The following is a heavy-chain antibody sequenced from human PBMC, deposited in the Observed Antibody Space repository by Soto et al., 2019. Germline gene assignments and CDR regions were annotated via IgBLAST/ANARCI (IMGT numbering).Heavy chain of an antibody. J-gene: IGHJ3*02. V-gene: IGHV4-30-4*01. CDR2: IYYSGST. Sequence: TLSLTCTVSGGSISSGDYYWSWIRQPPGKSLEWIGYIYYSGSTYYNPSLKSRVTISVDTSKNQFSLKLSSVTAADTAVYYCARGGACGGDCYSEDAFDIWGQGTMVTVSS. D-gene: IGHD2-21*02. CDR1: GGSISSGDYY. CDR3: ARGGACGGDCYSEDAFDI.